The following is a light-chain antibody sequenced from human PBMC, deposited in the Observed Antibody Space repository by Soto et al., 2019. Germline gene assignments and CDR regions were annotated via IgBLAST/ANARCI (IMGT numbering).Light chain of an antibody. V-gene: IGLV2-8*01. CDR2: EAN. CDR3: SLYASTRTRYL. J-gene: IGLJ1*01. CDR1: HSDVGSYNY. Sequence: QSALTQPPSASGSPGQSVTISCTGAHSDVGSYNYGSWDHQHPGKAPKLMIYEANKRPSGVSDRFSGSKSCNTASLTVTRLNAEDDADYGGSLYASTRTRYLFGRGNKGTVL.